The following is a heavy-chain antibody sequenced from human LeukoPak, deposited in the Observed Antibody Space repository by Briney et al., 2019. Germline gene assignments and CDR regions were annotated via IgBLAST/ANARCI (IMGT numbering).Heavy chain of an antibody. D-gene: IGHD3-3*01. CDR2: ISDSGGRT. CDR1: GFAFSNYA. Sequence: GGSLRLSCAASGFAFSNYAMNWVRQAPGKGLEWVSAISDSGGRTYYADFVKGRFTISRDNSKNMVYLQMNSLRAEDTAVYYCAKDSSSGRITIFGVIITYFDYWGQGTLVTVSS. J-gene: IGHJ4*02. CDR3: AKDSSSGRITIFGVIITYFDY. V-gene: IGHV3-23*01.